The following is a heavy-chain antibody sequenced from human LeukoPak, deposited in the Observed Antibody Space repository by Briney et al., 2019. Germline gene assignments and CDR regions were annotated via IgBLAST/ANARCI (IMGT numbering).Heavy chain of an antibody. Sequence: SETLSLTCAVYGGSFSGYYWSWIRRPPGKGLEWIGEINHSGSTNYNPSLKSRVTISVDTSKNQFSLKLSSVTAADTAVYYCARRKRGSGYTFDYWGQGTLVTVSS. V-gene: IGHV4-34*01. CDR2: INHSGST. CDR1: GGSFSGYY. CDR3: ARRKRGSGYTFDY. D-gene: IGHD3-22*01. J-gene: IGHJ4*02.